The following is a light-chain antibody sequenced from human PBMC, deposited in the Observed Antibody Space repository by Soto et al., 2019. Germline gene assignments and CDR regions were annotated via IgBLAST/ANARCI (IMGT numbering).Light chain of an antibody. J-gene: IGKJ4*01. V-gene: IGKV3-15*01. CDR1: QSVRSN. CDR2: GAS. CDR3: QQYNNWPALN. Sequence: EIVMTQSPATLSVSPGERATLSCRASQSVRSNLAWYQQKPGQAPRLLIYGASTRATGIPARFSGSRSGTEFTLTISSLQSEDFAVYYCQQYNNWPALNFGGGTKVEIK.